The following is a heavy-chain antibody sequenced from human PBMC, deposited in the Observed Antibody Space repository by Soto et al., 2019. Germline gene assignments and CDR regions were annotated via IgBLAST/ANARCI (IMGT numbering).Heavy chain of an antibody. V-gene: IGHV3-23*01. Sequence: EVQMLESGGGLVQPGGSLRLSCAASGFTFRSYATNWVRQAPGKGLEWVSTIRGSADSTYYADSVKGRFTISRDNSKTVLSLQRHSLRAADTAVYYCEKSGQASWVNMAVWGQGTTVIVSS. CDR3: EKSGQASWVNMAV. D-gene: IGHD2-2*01. CDR1: GFTFRSYA. CDR2: IRGSADST. J-gene: IGHJ6*02.